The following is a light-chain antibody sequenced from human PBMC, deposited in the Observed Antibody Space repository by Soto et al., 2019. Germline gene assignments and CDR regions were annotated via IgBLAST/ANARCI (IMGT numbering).Light chain of an antibody. Sequence: EIVMTQSPATLSVSPGERVTLSCRASQSVVTYLAWYQHKPGQPPRLLIYGASTRATGIPARFSGSGSGTAFTLTISSLQSEDFAVYFCQQCSDWPLFTFVQGTRLEIK. J-gene: IGKJ5*01. CDR1: QSVVTY. V-gene: IGKV3-15*01. CDR2: GAS. CDR3: QQCSDWPLFT.